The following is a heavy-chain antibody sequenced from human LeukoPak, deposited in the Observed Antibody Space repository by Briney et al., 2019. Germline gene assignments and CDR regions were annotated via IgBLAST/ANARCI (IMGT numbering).Heavy chain of an antibody. CDR1: GYAFTSYY. Sequence: ASVNVSFTASGYAFTSYYMQWVRQAPGPGLEWMGWINPNSAGTNYAHTFQGRVTLTRDTSITTAYLELGRLRSDDTAVYYGARTASVSRPVLGMQPSLFQQWGQGTLVTVSS. CDR2: INPNSAGT. J-gene: IGHJ1*01. D-gene: IGHD7-27*01. V-gene: IGHV1-2*02. CDR3: ARTASVSRPVLGMQPSLFQQ.